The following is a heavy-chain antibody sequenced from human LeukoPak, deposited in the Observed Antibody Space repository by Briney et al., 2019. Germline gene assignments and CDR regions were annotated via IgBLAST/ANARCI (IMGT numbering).Heavy chain of an antibody. V-gene: IGHV3-23*01. CDR1: GFTFSSYA. CDR2: ISGSGGST. D-gene: IGHD2-2*01. Sequence: GGSLRLSCAASGFTFSSYAMSWVRQAPGKGLEWVSAISGSGGSTYYADSVKGRFTISRDNSKNTLYLQMNSLRAKDTAVYYCAKNSLVVPAAIDYFDYWGQGTLVTVSS. CDR3: AKNSLVVPAAIDYFDY. J-gene: IGHJ4*02.